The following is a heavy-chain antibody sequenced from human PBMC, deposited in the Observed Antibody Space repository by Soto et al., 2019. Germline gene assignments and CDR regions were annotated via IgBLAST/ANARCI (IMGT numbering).Heavy chain of an antibody. J-gene: IGHJ4*02. CDR1: GGTFSSYA. CDR2: IIPIFGTA. D-gene: IGHD4-4*01. Sequence: GASVKVSFKASGGTFSSYAISWVRQAPGQGLEWMGGIIPIFGTANYAQKFQGRVTITADESTSTAYMELSSLRSEDTAVYYCARASDDYSNSPEYYFDYWGQGTLVTVSS. V-gene: IGHV1-69*13. CDR3: ARASDDYSNSPEYYFDY.